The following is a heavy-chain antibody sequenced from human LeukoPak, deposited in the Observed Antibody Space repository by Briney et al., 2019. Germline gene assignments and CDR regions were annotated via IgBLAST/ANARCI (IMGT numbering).Heavy chain of an antibody. CDR1: GDSISSYH. CDR3: ARGRQYLNPFDS. CDR2: ISYTGTT. Sequence: SETLSLTCTVSGDSISSYHWNWIRQPPGKGLEYIGPISYTGTTNYNPSLKSRVTISLDTSKNQFSLKLNSVTAADTAVHYCARGRQYLNPFDSWGQGTLVTVSS. D-gene: IGHD2/OR15-2a*01. J-gene: IGHJ4*02. V-gene: IGHV4-59*01.